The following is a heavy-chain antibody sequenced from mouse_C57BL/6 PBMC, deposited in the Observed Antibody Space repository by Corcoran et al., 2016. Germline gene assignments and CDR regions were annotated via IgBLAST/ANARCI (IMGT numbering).Heavy chain of an antibody. J-gene: IGHJ3*01. Sequence: QIQLVQSGPELKKPGETVKISCKASGYTFTTYGMSWVKQAPGKGLKWMGWINTYSGVPTYADDFKGRFAFSLETSASTAYLQINNLKNEETATYFCAREGLLRAWVVYWGQGTLVTVSA. D-gene: IGHD2-3*01. CDR2: INTYSGVP. CDR3: AREGLLRAWVVY. CDR1: GYTFTTYG. V-gene: IGHV9-3*01.